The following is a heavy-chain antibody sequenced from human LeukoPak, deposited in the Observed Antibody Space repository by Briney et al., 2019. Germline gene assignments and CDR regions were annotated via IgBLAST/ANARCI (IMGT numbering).Heavy chain of an antibody. CDR2: INHSGST. CDR1: GGSFSGYY. Sequence: PSETLSLTCAAYGGSFSGYYWSWIRQPPGKGLEWIGEINHSGSTNYNPSLKSRVTISVDTSKNQFSLKLSSVTAADTAVYYCARGKGYSSSSTLRYYFDYWGQGTLVTVSS. V-gene: IGHV4-34*01. J-gene: IGHJ4*02. D-gene: IGHD6-6*01. CDR3: ARGKGYSSSSTLRYYFDY.